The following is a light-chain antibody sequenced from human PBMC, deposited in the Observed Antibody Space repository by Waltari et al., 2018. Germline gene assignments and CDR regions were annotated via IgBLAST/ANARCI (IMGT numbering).Light chain of an antibody. CDR2: GTY. CDR1: ESIGRS. V-gene: IGKV1-39*01. Sequence: DIQMTQSPSSLSAYVGDRVTITCRASESIGRSLNWYQLKPGNAPTLLLSGTYTLQSGVPARFSGSGSGTDFTLTISSLQSEDFATYYCQQTYSVPLTFGGGSKLEIK. J-gene: IGKJ4*01. CDR3: QQTYSVPLT.